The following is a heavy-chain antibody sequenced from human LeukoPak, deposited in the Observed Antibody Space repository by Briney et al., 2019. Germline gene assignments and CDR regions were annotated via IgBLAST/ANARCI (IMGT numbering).Heavy chain of an antibody. Sequence: GGSLRLSCGVSGYTFSTKSMNWVRQAPGKGLEWVSYITADSGTTYYADSVKGRFTISRDNAKNSLYLQLNSLRDEDTAVYYCASRDYLDYWGQGTLVTVSS. J-gene: IGHJ4*02. V-gene: IGHV3-48*02. CDR1: GYTFSTKS. CDR2: ITADSGTT. CDR3: ASRDYLDY.